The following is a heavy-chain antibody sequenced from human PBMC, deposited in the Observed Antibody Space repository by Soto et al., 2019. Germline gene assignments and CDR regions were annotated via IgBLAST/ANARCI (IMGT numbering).Heavy chain of an antibody. Sequence: EVQLLESGGGLVQPGGSLRLSCAASGFTFNNYAMSWVRQAPGKGLEWVSAISGGGDTTSYADSVKGRFTVSRDGSKNTLYLQMNRLRAEDTAVYYCAKGRGGSGSLTPRVDFWGQGNLVSVSS. CDR3: AKGRGGSGSLTPRVDF. D-gene: IGHD3-10*01. CDR2: ISGGGDTT. V-gene: IGHV3-23*01. CDR1: GFTFNNYA. J-gene: IGHJ4*02.